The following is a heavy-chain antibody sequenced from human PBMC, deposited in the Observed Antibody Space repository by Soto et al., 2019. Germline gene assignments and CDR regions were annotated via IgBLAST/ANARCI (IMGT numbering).Heavy chain of an antibody. CDR1: GYSFTSYW. Sequence: PGASLKISCKGSGYSFTSYWIGWVRQMPGKGLEWMGIIYPGDSDTRYSPSFQGQVTISADKSISTAYLQWSSLKASDTAMYYCARQGGYDSSGYYGWFDPWGQGTLVTVSS. V-gene: IGHV5-51*01. D-gene: IGHD3-22*01. J-gene: IGHJ5*02. CDR3: ARQGGYDSSGYYGWFDP. CDR2: IYPGDSDT.